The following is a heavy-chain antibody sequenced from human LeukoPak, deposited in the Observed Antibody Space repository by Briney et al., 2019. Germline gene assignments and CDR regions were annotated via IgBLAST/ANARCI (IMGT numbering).Heavy chain of an antibody. J-gene: IGHJ4*02. CDR2: IIGSGDYT. CDR3: AKGYCTSTSRYTSNGIDH. CDR1: GFTFSSYA. D-gene: IGHD2-2*02. Sequence: GGSLRLSCATSGFTFSSYAMSWVRQAPGKGLQWVSAIIGSGDYTYYADSVRGRFTISRDNSKNTLYLEMNSLRAEDTAVYYCAKGYCTSTSRYTSNGIDHWGQGTLVTVSS. V-gene: IGHV3-23*01.